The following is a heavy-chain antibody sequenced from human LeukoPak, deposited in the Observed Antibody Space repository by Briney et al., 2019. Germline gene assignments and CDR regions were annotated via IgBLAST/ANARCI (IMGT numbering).Heavy chain of an antibody. V-gene: IGHV4-59*08. CDR3: ARGGYCGDDCFFYS. CDR2: ISKTGST. Sequence: PSETLSLTCTVSGGSISNYYWSWIRQSPGKGLEWIGYISKTGSTNYNPSLKSRVTISIDTSKKQFSLKLTSVTAADTAVYYCARGGYCGDDCFFYSWGQGTLVTVSS. J-gene: IGHJ4*02. CDR1: GGSISNYY. D-gene: IGHD2-21*02.